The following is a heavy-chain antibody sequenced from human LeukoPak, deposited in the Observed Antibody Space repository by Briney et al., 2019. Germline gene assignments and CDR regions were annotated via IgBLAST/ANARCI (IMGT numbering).Heavy chain of an antibody. CDR1: GGTFSSYA. CDR2: IIAYNGNT. CDR3: ARVRVNRRDPPDY. V-gene: IGHV1-18*01. J-gene: IGHJ4*02. D-gene: IGHD1-14*01. Sequence: ASVKVSCKASGGTFSSYAISWVRQAPGQGLEWMGGIIAYNGNTNYAQKLQGRVTMTTDTSTSTAYMELRSLRSDDTAVYYCARVRVNRRDPPDYWGQGTLVTVSS.